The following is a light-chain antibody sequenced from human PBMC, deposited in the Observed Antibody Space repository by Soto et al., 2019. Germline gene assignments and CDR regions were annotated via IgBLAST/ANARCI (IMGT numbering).Light chain of an antibody. CDR3: QSYDSSLSGSV. J-gene: IGLJ2*01. Sequence: QSVLTQPPSVSGARGQRVTISCTGSSSNIGAGYDVHWYQQLPGTAPKLLIYTNNNRPSGVPDRFSGSKSGTSASLAITGLQAEDEADYYCQSYDSSLSGSVFGGGTKVTVL. V-gene: IGLV1-40*01. CDR2: TNN. CDR1: SSNIGAGYD.